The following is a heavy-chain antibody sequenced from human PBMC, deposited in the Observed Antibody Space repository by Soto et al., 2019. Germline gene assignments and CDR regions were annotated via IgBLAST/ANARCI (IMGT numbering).Heavy chain of an antibody. CDR2: ISTSSSAI. J-gene: IGHJ6*02. Sequence: GGSLRLSCVASGFAFRSYGMNWVRQAPGKGLEWVSSISTSSSAIYYTDSAKGRFTISRDNARNSLYLQMKSLRAEDTAVYFCARDGADYDILTGYYDYYYHGMDVWGQGTTVTVSS. CDR3: ARDGADYDILTGYYDYYYHGMDV. D-gene: IGHD3-9*01. CDR1: GFAFRSYG. V-gene: IGHV3-21*06.